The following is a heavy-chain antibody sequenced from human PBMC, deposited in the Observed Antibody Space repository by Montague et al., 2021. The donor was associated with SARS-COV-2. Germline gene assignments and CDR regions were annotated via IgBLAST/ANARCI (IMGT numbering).Heavy chain of an antibody. J-gene: IGHJ6*02. CDR2: IRSKAYGGTT. D-gene: IGHD1-26*01. CDR1: GFTFGDNA. CDR3: TSTGSYARGMDV. V-gene: IGHV3-49*03. Sequence: SLRLSFSASGFTFGDNAMSWFRQAPGKGLEWVGFIRSKAYGGTTEYAASVKGRFTISRDDSKSIAYLQMNSLKTEDTAVYYCTSTGSYARGMDVWGQGTTVTVSS.